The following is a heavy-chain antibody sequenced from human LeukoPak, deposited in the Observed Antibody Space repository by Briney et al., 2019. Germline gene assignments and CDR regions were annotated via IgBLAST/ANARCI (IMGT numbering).Heavy chain of an antibody. CDR3: VKHITSFYYGIDA. V-gene: IGHV3-23*05. J-gene: IGHJ6*02. CDR2: VDNAATGT. CDR1: GFTFTNYL. Sequence: PGGSLRLSYAASGFTFTNYLMRWVRQAPGKGLEWVSSVDNAATGTYYADSVRGRFTISRDNSKNTVYLQMNTLRAEDTAVYYCVKHITSFYYGIDAWGQGTTVTVSS. D-gene: IGHD6-6*01.